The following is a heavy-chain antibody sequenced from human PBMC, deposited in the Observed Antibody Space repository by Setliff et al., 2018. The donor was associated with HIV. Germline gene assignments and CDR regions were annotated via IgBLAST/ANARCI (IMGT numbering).Heavy chain of an antibody. CDR2: IYSDGRT. CDR3: ARGVKWLDP. Sequence: GGSLRLSCAATGFTFGNAWMSWVRQAPGKGLEWVYIIYSDGRTYYADSVKGRFTISRDDSENTVYLQMHSLRVEDTAVYYCARGVKWLDPWGQGALVTVSS. CDR1: GFTFGNAW. J-gene: IGHJ5*02. V-gene: IGHV3-53*01. D-gene: IGHD3-10*01.